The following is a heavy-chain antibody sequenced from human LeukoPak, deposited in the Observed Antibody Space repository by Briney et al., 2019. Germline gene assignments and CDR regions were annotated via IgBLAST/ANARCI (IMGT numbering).Heavy chain of an antibody. D-gene: IGHD6-19*01. V-gene: IGHV3-30*04. J-gene: IGHJ4*02. CDR3: AKSLSSGWSSYYFGD. CDR1: GFIFSNHP. Sequence: GGSLRLSCAASGFIFSNHPFHWVRQPPGKGLEWVAVISYDGRNMYYGDSVKGRFTISRDNSKNTLYLQMNSLRPEDTAVYYCAKSLSSGWSSYYFGDWGQGTLVAVSS. CDR2: ISYDGRNM.